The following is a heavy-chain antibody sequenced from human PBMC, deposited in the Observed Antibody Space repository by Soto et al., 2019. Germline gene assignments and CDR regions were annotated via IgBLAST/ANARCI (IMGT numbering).Heavy chain of an antibody. CDR2: ILYDGSKE. J-gene: IGHJ5*02. CDR3: AKGLALMADH. Sequence: PGGSLRLSCTDSGFSFNTYVMDWVRQAPGKGLEWVARILYDGSKEYYADPVKGRFTISRDNSKNTLYLQMDRLRVEDTAVYFCAKGLALMADHWGQGTPVPVSS. V-gene: IGHV3-30*18. D-gene: IGHD2-21*01. CDR1: GFSFNTYV.